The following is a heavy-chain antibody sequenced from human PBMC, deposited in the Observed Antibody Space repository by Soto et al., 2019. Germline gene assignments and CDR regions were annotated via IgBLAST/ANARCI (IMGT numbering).Heavy chain of an antibody. Sequence: ASVKVSCKASGYTFADYGISWVRQAPGQGLEWMGWIGAESGETNYAQKFRGRVTMTTDTSTTTVYMELRSLRSDDTAVYFCTRDYFQLGSYWTDCLDPWGQGTLVTVYS. CDR3: TRDYFQLGSYWTDCLDP. V-gene: IGHV1-18*01. CDR2: IGAESGET. CDR1: GYTFADYG. D-gene: IGHD3-10*01. J-gene: IGHJ5*02.